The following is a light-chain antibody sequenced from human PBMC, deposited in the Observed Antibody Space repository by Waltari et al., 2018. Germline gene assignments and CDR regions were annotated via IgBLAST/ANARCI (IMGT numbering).Light chain of an antibody. CDR1: QSVSSSY. Sequence: EIVLTQSPGTLSLSPGARATLPCRASQSVSSSYLAWYQQKPGQAPRLLIYGASSRATGIPDRFSGSGSGTDFTLTISRLEPEDFAVYYCQQYGSSLPMYTFGQGTKLEIK. V-gene: IGKV3-20*01. CDR3: QQYGSSLPMYT. J-gene: IGKJ2*01. CDR2: GAS.